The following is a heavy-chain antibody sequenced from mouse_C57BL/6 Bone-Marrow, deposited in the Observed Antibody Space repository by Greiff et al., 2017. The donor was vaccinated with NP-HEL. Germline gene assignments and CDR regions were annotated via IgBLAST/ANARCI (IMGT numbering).Heavy chain of an antibody. CDR2: IYPGSGNT. J-gene: IGHJ2*01. CDR1: GYSFTSYY. Sequence: QVQLQQSGPELVKPGASVKISCKASGYSFTSYYIHWVKQRPGQGLEWIGWIYPGSGNTKYNEKFKGKATLTADTSSSTAYMQLSSLTSEDSAVYYCARRIITTVVYYFDYWGQGTTLTVSS. V-gene: IGHV1-66*01. D-gene: IGHD1-1*01. CDR3: ARRIITTVVYYFDY.